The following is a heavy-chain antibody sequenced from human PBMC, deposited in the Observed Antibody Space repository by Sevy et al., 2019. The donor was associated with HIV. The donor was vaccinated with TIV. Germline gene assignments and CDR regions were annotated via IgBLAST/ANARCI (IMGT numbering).Heavy chain of an antibody. Sequence: GGSLRLSCAASGFTFDDYAMHWVRQAPGKGLEWVSGISWNSGSIGYADSVKGRFTLSRDNAKNSLYLQMNSLRAEDTALYYCAKAAGGGSSTSCYTDYYYYGMDVWGQGTTVTVSS. CDR1: GFTFDDYA. CDR2: ISWNSGSI. CDR3: AKAAGGGSSTSCYTDYYYYGMDV. V-gene: IGHV3-9*01. D-gene: IGHD2-2*02. J-gene: IGHJ6*02.